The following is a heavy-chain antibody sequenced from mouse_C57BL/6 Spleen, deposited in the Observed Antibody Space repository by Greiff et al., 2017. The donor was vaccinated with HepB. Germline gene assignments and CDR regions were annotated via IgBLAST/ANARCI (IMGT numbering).Heavy chain of an antibody. CDR1: GYTFTSYG. V-gene: IGHV1-81*01. D-gene: IGHD1-1*01. Sequence: VQLQQSGAELARPGASVKLSCKASGYTFTSYGISWVKQRTGQGLEWIGEIYPRSGNTYYNEKFKGKATLTADKSSSTAYMELRSLTSEDSAVYFCARLEVTTVVDYAMDYWGQGTSVTVSS. CDR2: IYPRSGNT. CDR3: ARLEVTTVVDYAMDY. J-gene: IGHJ4*01.